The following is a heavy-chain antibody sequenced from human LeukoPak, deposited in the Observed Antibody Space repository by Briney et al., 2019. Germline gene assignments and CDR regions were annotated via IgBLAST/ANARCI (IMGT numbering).Heavy chain of an antibody. CDR3: ARGSGIPNYYFYYYMDV. J-gene: IGHJ6*03. CDR1: GGSIANYY. Sequence: SETLSLTCTVSGGSIANYYWSWIRLAPGKGPEWIGYIYHSGHTNYNPSLKSRVTISLDSSKNQFSLSLSSVTAADSALYFCARGSGIPNYYFYYYMDVWGKGTTVTVSS. D-gene: IGHD6-13*01. V-gene: IGHV4-59*01. CDR2: IYHSGHT.